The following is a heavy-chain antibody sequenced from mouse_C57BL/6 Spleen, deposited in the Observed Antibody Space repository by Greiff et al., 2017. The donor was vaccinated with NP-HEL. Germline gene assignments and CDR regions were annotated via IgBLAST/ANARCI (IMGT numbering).Heavy chain of an antibody. J-gene: IGHJ4*01. V-gene: IGHV5-9-1*02. CDR3: TRGGWLLPYAMDY. CDR1: GFTFSSYA. D-gene: IGHD2-3*01. Sequence: EVMLVESGEGLVKPGGSLKLSCAASGFTFSSYAMSWVRQTPEKRLEWVAYISSGGDYIYYADTVKGRFTISSDNARNTLYLQMSSLKSEDTAMYYVTRGGWLLPYAMDYWGQGTSVTVSS. CDR2: ISSGGDYI.